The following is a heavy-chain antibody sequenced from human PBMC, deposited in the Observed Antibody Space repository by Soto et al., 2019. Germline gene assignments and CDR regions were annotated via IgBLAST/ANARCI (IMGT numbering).Heavy chain of an antibody. J-gene: IGHJ6*02. Sequence: QVQLVESGGGVVQPGRSLRLSCAASGFTFSSYGMHWVRQAPGKGLEWVAVISYDGSNKYYADSVKGRFTISRDNSKNTLYLQMNSLRAEDTAVYYCAKDRSDFWSGYYTGRMDVWGQGTTVTVSS. CDR2: ISYDGSNK. D-gene: IGHD3-3*01. V-gene: IGHV3-30*18. CDR3: AKDRSDFWSGYYTGRMDV. CDR1: GFTFSSYG.